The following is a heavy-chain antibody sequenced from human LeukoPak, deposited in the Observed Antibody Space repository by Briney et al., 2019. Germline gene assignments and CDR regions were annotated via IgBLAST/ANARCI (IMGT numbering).Heavy chain of an antibody. CDR2: IYNSGST. V-gene: IGHV4-59*01. D-gene: IGHD5/OR15-5a*01. CDR3: SSETDMVSTGFDY. CDR1: GGSISSYY. J-gene: IGHJ4*02. Sequence: SETLSLTCTVSGGSISSYYWNWIRQPPGKGLEWVWYIYNSGSTNYYPYLKSRGTISVDTATNKFPLKLSTVTAADTDADYCSSETDMVSTGFDYWGQGTLVTVSS.